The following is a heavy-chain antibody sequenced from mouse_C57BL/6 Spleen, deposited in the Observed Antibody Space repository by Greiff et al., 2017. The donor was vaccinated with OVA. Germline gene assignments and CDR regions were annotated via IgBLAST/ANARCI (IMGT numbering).Heavy chain of an antibody. D-gene: IGHD2-12*01. Sequence: EVKVVESGGGLVKPGGSLKLSCAASGFTFSSYTMPWVRQTPVQRLEWVATISGGGGNTYYPDSVKGRFTISRDNDKNTLYLQMSSLRSEDTAVYYCARHVPAYYSHYYFDYWGQGTTLTVSS. J-gene: IGHJ2*01. V-gene: IGHV5-9*04. CDR2: ISGGGGNT. CDR1: GFTFSSYT. CDR3: ARHVPAYYSHYYFDY.